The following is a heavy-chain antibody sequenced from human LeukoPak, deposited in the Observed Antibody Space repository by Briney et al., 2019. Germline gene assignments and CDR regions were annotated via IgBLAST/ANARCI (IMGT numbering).Heavy chain of an antibody. J-gene: IGHJ4*02. D-gene: IGHD2-2*01. CDR2: INSGGSST. V-gene: IGHV3-74*01. Sequence: GGSLRLSCAASGFTFSSYWMHWVRQAPGKGLVWVSRINSGGSSTIHADSVKGRFTISRDNAKNTLYLQMSSLRAEDTAVYYCASRASSFDYWGQGTLVTVSS. CDR3: ASRASSFDY. CDR1: GFTFSSYW.